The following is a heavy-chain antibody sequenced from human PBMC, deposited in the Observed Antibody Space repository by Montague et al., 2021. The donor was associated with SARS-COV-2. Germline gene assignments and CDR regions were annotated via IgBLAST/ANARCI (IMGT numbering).Heavy chain of an antibody. V-gene: IGHV5-51*01. D-gene: IGHD5-12*01. CDR3: ARLSGYDLRYYYYYGMDV. Sequence: QSGAEVKKPGESLKISCKGSGYSFTSYWIGWVRQMPGKGLEWMGIIYPGDSDTRYSPSFQGQVTISADKSISTAYLQWSSLKAPDTAMYYCARLSGYDLRYYYYYGMDVWGQGTTVTVSS. CDR2: IYPGDSDT. CDR1: GYSFTSYW. J-gene: IGHJ6*02.